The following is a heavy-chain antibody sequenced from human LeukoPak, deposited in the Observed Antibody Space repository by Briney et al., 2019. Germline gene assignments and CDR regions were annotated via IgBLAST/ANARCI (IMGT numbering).Heavy chain of an antibody. CDR3: AKDDSGTFDY. Sequence: SGGSLRLSCAASGFSFSSYGMHWVRQAPGKGLEWVAVIWYDGSKEHYVDSVKGRFTISRDNAKNTVFLQMNSLRVEDSAVYYRAKDDSGTFDYWGQGIPVIVSS. D-gene: IGHD5-12*01. CDR1: GFSFSSYG. J-gene: IGHJ4*02. V-gene: IGHV3-33*03. CDR2: IWYDGSKE.